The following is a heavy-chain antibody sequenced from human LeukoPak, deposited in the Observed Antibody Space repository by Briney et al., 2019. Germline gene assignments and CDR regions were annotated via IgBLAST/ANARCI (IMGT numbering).Heavy chain of an antibody. V-gene: IGHV4-39*07. D-gene: IGHD2-2*01. CDR1: GGSISSSSYY. CDR3: ARDRFDDCSSTSCSIGFWHFDY. J-gene: IGHJ4*02. CDR2: IYYSGST. Sequence: PSETLSLTCTVSGGSISSSSYYWGWIRQPPGKGLEWIGSIYYSGSTNYNPSLKSRVTMSVDTSKNQFSLKLSSVTAADTAVYYCARDRFDDCSSTSCSIGFWHFDYWGQGTLVTVSS.